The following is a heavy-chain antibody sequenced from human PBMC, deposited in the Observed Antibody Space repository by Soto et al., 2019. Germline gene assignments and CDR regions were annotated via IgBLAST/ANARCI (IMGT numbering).Heavy chain of an antibody. CDR2: IIPIFGTA. V-gene: IGHV1-69*01. CDR3: ARDGGRHSGGIDY. CDR1: GGTFSSYS. Sequence: HVQLVQSGDEVKKPGSSVKVSCKASGGTFSSYSINWVRQAPGQGLEWMGEIIPIFGTANYAQKFQGRVTITADESTSTAYMELSSLRSEDTAVYYCARDGGRHSGGIDYWGQGTLVTVSS. J-gene: IGHJ4*02. D-gene: IGHD1-26*01.